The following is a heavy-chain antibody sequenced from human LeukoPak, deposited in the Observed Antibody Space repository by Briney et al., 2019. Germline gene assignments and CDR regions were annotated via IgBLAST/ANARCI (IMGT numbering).Heavy chain of an antibody. V-gene: IGHV1-46*01. Sequence: ASVKVSCKASGYTFTSYYMHWVRQAPGQGLEWMGIINPSGGSTSYAQKFQGRVTMTRDTSTSTVYMELSSLRSEDTAVYYCAREGYYDSSGYSQTNGDFDYWGQGTLVTVSS. D-gene: IGHD3-22*01. CDR1: GYTFTSYY. J-gene: IGHJ4*02. CDR2: INPSGGST. CDR3: AREGYYDSSGYSQTNGDFDY.